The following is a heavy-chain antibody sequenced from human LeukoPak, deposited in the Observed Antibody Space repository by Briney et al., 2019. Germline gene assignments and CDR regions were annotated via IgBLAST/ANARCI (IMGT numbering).Heavy chain of an antibody. CDR1: GGSISSQY. D-gene: IGHD1-1*01. CDR3: ARLERRQEAFDI. V-gene: IGHV4-59*08. J-gene: IGHJ3*02. Sequence: SETLSLTCTVSGGSISSQYWSRIRQPPGKGLEWIGYSYYTGSTNYNPSLKSRVTISVDTSKNQFSLKLSSVTAADTAVYYCARLERRQEAFDIWGQGTMVTVSS. CDR2: SYYTGST.